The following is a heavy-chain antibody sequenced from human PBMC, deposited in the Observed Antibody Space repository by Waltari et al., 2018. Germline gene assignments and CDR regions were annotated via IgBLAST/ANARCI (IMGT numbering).Heavy chain of an antibody. CDR1: GYSISSGYY. CDR3: ASEKRGLVATIKYYFDY. D-gene: IGHD5-12*01. CDR2: IYHSGST. J-gene: IGHJ4*02. V-gene: IGHV4-38-2*01. Sequence: QVQLQESGPGLVKPSETLSLTCAVSGYSISSGYYWGWIRQPPGKGLEWIGSIYHSGSTYYNPSLNSRVTISVDTSKNQFSLKLSSVTAADTAVYYCASEKRGLVATIKYYFDYWGQGTLVTVSS.